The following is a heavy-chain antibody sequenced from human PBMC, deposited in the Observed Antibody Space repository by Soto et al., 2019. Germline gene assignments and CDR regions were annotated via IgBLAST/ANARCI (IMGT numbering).Heavy chain of an antibody. J-gene: IGHJ5*02. D-gene: IGHD2-2*01. CDR1: GGSVSSGSYY. Sequence: SETLSLTCTVSGGSVSSGSYYWSWIRQPPGKGLEWIGYIYYSGSTNYNPSLKSRVTISVDTSKNQFSLKLSSVTAADTAVYYCAGNDRRYCIITSCYVFDPWGQGTLVTVS. CDR2: IYYSGST. CDR3: AGNDRRYCIITSCYVFDP. V-gene: IGHV4-61*01.